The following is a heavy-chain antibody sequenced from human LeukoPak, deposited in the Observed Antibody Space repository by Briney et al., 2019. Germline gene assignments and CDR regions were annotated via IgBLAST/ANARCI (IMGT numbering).Heavy chain of an antibody. CDR1: GFTFGSYN. Sequence: GGSLRLSCAASGFTFGSYNMHWVRQAPGKGLEYVSAISSNGGSTYYANSVKGRFTISRDNSKNTLYLQMGSLRAEDMAVYYCAREGAAGWPDPAFDIWGQGTMVTVSS. V-gene: IGHV3-64*01. CDR2: ISSNGGST. J-gene: IGHJ3*02. D-gene: IGHD6-13*01. CDR3: AREGAAGWPDPAFDI.